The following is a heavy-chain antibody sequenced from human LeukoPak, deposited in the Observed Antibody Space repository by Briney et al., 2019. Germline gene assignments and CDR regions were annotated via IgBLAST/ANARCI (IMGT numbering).Heavy chain of an antibody. D-gene: IGHD2-2*01. J-gene: IGHJ4*02. CDR1: GASISSSSDY. V-gene: IGHV4-39*01. CDR3: AKRSGTSYYFDY. Sequence: SETLSLTCTVSGASISSSSDYWGWIRQPPGKGLEWIGSIFYSGSTYYNPSLKSRVTISVDTSRNQFSLKLSSVTAADTAVYYCAKRSGTSYYFDYWGQGTLVTVSS. CDR2: IFYSGST.